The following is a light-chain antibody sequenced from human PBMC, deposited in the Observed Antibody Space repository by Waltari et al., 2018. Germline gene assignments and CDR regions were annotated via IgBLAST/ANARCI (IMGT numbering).Light chain of an antibody. CDR3: CSYAGSSTYV. V-gene: IGLV2-23*02. Sequence: QSALTQPASVSRSPGPSPPISCHGVSSAVGGYTYIPWYQQYPGKAPKLMVYDVTKRPSGVSNRFSGSKSGNTASLTISGLQAEDEADYYCCSYAGSSTYVFGTGTKVTLL. J-gene: IGLJ1*01. CDR1: SSAVGGYTY. CDR2: DVT.